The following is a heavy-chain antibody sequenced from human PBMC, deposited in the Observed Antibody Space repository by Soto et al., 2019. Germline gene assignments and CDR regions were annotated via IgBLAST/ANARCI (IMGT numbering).Heavy chain of an antibody. Sequence: ASETLSRPGTGSCSSITGFDWSWRRAPPGKGLEWIGYIFFAVTSLYTPSLNVRVVISVDTSKIQVSLKLSSVTVADTAVYCCSRDDRIAKLQTGMGLWGQGTMVTVSS. CDR3: SRDDRIAKLQTGMGL. CDR1: CSSITGFD. V-gene: IGHV4-59*01. J-gene: IGHJ3*01. CDR2: IFFAVTS. D-gene: IGHD6-13*01.